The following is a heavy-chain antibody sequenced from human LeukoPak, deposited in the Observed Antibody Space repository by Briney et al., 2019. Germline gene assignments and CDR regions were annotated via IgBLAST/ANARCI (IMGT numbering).Heavy chain of an antibody. CDR3: AGAPNQHYFDY. CDR1: GFTFSNYA. CDR2: IYYTGTT. V-gene: IGHV4-59*01. J-gene: IGHJ4*02. Sequence: GSLRLSCAASGFTFSNYAMSWIRQPPGKGLEYIGHIYYTGTTGYNPSLKSRVTMSVDTSKNQFSLRLISVTASDTAVYFCAGAPNQHYFDYWGQGTLVAVSS.